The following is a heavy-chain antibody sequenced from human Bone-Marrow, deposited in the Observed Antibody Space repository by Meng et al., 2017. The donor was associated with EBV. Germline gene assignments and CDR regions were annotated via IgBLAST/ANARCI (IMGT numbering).Heavy chain of an antibody. V-gene: IGHV1-3*01. CDR3: AKDHLRETPYYFDY. D-gene: IGHD4-17*01. CDR2: INVGNGDT. CDR1: GYTFTSYA. J-gene: IGHJ4*02. Sequence: QARLVQSGTEVTKPGASVKVSCEASGYTFTSYAMHWVRQAPGQRLEWMGWINVGNGDTKYSQKFHGRVTITRDTSVTTAYMELSSLTSEDTAVYYCAKDHLRETPYYFDYWGQGTLVTVSS.